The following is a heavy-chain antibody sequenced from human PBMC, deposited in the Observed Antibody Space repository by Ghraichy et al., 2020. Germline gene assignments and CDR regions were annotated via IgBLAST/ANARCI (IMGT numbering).Heavy chain of an antibody. D-gene: IGHD3-3*01. V-gene: IGHV3-74*01. CDR3: ARGKGWSGSYTPYFDL. Sequence: GGSLRLSCVTSGFTFTAYWMHWVRQTPGEGLVWVSRTDSDGTVSDYADSVKGRFTASKDNAKNTLFLQIDSLRAEDTAVYYCARGKGWSGSYTPYFDLWGRGTLVTVSS. CDR2: TDSDGTVS. J-gene: IGHJ4*02. CDR1: GFTFTAYW.